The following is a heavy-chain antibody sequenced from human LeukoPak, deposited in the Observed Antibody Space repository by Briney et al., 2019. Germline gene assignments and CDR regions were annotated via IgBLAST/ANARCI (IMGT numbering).Heavy chain of an antibody. D-gene: IGHD2-15*01. J-gene: IGHJ4*01. CDR3: AKGRGGSCYSGVDY. V-gene: IGHV3-23*01. CDR1: GFTFSSYA. CDR2: SANGGTT. Sequence: PGGSLRLSCAASGFTFSSYAMNWVRQAPGKGLEWVSCSANGGTTYYTDSVKGRFTISRDSSKNTLHLQMNSLRAEDTALYYCAKGRGGSCYSGVDYWGHGTLVTVSS.